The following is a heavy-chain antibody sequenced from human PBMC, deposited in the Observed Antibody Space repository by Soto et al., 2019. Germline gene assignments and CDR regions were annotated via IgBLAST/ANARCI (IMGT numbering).Heavy chain of an antibody. J-gene: IGHJ6*03. V-gene: IGHV4-39*01. CDR3: ARLQLQTHYYYYYMDV. CDR1: GGSISSSSYY. D-gene: IGHD2-2*01. Sequence: ETLSLTCTVSGGSISSSSYYWGWIRQPPGKGLEWIGSIYYSGSTYYNPSLKSRVTISVDTSKNQFSLKLSSVTAADTAVYYCARLQLQTHYYYYYMDVWGKGTTVTVSS. CDR2: IYYSGST.